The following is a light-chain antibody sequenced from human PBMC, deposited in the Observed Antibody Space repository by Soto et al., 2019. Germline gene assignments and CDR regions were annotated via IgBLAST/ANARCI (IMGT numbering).Light chain of an antibody. CDR2: EVT. J-gene: IGLJ1*01. V-gene: IGLV2-14*01. CDR3: SSHTSGNTRV. Sequence: QSAPTQPASVSGSPGPSIAISCTGTSSDLGAYDYVSWYQQQPDKAPKLIIYEVTKRPSGVSNRFSGSKSGNTASLTISGLQPEDEADYYCSSHTSGNTRVFGTGTKLTVL. CDR1: SSDLGAYDY.